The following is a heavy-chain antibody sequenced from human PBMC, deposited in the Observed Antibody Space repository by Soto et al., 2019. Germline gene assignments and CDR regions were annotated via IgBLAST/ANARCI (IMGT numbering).Heavy chain of an antibody. CDR2: ISYDGSNK. Sequence: WGSLRLSCAASGFTFSSYAMHWVRQAPGKGLEWVAVISYDGSNKYYADSVKGRFTISRDNSKNTLYLQMNSLRAEDTAVYYCARDRIAAAGNWFDPWGQGTLVTVSS. V-gene: IGHV3-30-3*01. J-gene: IGHJ5*02. CDR3: ARDRIAAAGNWFDP. D-gene: IGHD6-13*01. CDR1: GFTFSSYA.